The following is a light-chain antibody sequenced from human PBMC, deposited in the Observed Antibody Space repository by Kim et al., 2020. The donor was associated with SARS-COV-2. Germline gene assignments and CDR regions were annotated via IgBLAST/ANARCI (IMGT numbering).Light chain of an antibody. J-gene: IGLJ2*01. Sequence: SYELTQPLSVSVALGQTARITCGGNNIGSKNVHWYQQKPGQAPVLFIYRDSNRPSGIPERFSGSNSGNTATLTISRAQAGDEADYYCQVWDSSTRGVVFGGGTQLTVL. CDR2: RDS. V-gene: IGLV3-9*01. CDR3: QVWDSSTRGVV. CDR1: NIGSKN.